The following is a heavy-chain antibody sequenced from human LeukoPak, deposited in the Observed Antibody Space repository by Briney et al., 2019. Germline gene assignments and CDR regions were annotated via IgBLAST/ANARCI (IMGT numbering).Heavy chain of an antibody. V-gene: IGHV1-18*01. Sequence: ASVKVSCKASGYTFTSYGISWVRQAPGQGLEWMGWISAYNGNTNYAQKLQGRVTMTTDTSTSTAYMELRSLRSDDTAVYYCARDQTGYSSGWSGNWFDPWGQGTLVTVSS. CDR3: ARDQTGYSSGWSGNWFDP. J-gene: IGHJ5*02. CDR1: GYTFTSYG. CDR2: ISAYNGNT. D-gene: IGHD6-19*01.